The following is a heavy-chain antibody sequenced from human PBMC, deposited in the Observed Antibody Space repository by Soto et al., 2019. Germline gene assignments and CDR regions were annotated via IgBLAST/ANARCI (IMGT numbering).Heavy chain of an antibody. CDR3: ARELKQQHTYFYYDMDV. V-gene: IGHV3-21*01. J-gene: IGHJ6*02. D-gene: IGHD6-13*01. Sequence: GGSLRLSCAASGFTFSSYSMNWVRQAPGKGLEWVSSISSSSSYIYYADSVKGRFTISRDNAKNSLYLQMNSLRAEDTAVYYCARELKQQHTYFYYDMDVWGQGTTVTVSS. CDR2: ISSSSSYI. CDR1: GFTFSSYS.